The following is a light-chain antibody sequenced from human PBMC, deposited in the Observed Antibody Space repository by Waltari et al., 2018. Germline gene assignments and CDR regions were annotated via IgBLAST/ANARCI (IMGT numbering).Light chain of an antibody. CDR3: QQYSGYS. Sequence: DIQLTQSQSLLSASVGDRVTFTCRASQDINIDLVWYQQTPGKAPKLLIYGASTLQTGVSSRFSGSGSGTEFTLTISSLQPEDFASYYCQQYSGYSFGQGTKVEVK. J-gene: IGKJ1*01. CDR1: QDINID. CDR2: GAS. V-gene: IGKV1-9*01.